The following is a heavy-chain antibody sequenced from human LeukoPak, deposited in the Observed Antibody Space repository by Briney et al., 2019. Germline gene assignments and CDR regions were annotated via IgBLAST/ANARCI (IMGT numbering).Heavy chain of an antibody. D-gene: IGHD2-15*01. CDR1: GGSFSGYY. Sequence: SETLSLTCAVYGGSFSGYYWSWIRQPPGKGLEWIGEINHSGSTNYNPSLKSRVTISVDTSKNQFSLKLSSVTAADTAVYYCARAYCSGGSCYSSDYWGQGTLVTVSS. CDR2: INHSGST. V-gene: IGHV4-34*01. CDR3: ARAYCSGGSCYSSDY. J-gene: IGHJ4*02.